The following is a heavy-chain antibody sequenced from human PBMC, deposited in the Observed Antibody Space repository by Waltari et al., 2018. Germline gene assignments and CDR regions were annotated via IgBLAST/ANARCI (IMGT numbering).Heavy chain of an antibody. Sequence: QGQLVESGGGVVQPGGSLRLSWAVAGCRFSSHGMHWVRQAPGKGLGWLAFIQVDARNKYYAESLTGRFTVSRDDSVNALVLQMNSLRGDASAVYYCARGTHYSFAYWGLGPLVTVSS. J-gene: IGHJ4*02. CDR2: IQVDARNK. CDR1: GCRFSSHG. V-gene: IGHV3-30*02. CDR3: ARGTHYSFAY. D-gene: IGHD1-26*01.